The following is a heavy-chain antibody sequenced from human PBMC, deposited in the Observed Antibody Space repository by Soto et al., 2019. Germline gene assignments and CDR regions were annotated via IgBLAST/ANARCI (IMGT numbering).Heavy chain of an antibody. J-gene: IGHJ4*02. V-gene: IGHV4-34*01. CDR1: GGSFSGYY. CDR2: INHSGST. CDR3: ARAIYGSGSLPFDY. D-gene: IGHD3-10*01. Sequence: SETLSLTCAVYGGSFSGYYWSWIRQPPGKGLEWIGEINHSGSTNYSPSLKSRVTISVDTSKNQFSLKLSSVTAADTAVYYCARAIYGSGSLPFDYWGQGTLVTVSS.